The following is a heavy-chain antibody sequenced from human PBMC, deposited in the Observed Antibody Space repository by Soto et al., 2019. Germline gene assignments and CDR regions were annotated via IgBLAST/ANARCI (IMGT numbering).Heavy chain of an antibody. CDR3: ARLEAYGDYYFDY. CDR1: GGSISSSSYY. D-gene: IGHD4-17*01. Sequence: QLQLQESGPGLVKPSETLSLTCTVSGGSISSSSYYWGWIRQPPGKGLEWIGSIYYSGSTYYNPSLKSRVTISVDTSKNQFSLKLSSVTAADTAVYYCARLEAYGDYYFDYRGQGTLVTVSS. CDR2: IYYSGST. V-gene: IGHV4-39*01. J-gene: IGHJ4*02.